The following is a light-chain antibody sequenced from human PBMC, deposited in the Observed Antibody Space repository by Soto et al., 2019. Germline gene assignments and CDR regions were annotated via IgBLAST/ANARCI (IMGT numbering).Light chain of an antibody. CDR1: QSLLHSNGYNF. V-gene: IGKV2-28*01. Sequence: DIVMTQSPLSLPVTPGEPASISCRSSQSLLHSNGYNFLDWYLQKPGQSPQLLIYLGSNRASGVPDRCSGSGSGTDFTQKISRVEAEDLGVYYCMQALQTPRAFGHGTKLEIK. CDR2: LGS. CDR3: MQALQTPRA. J-gene: IGKJ2*01.